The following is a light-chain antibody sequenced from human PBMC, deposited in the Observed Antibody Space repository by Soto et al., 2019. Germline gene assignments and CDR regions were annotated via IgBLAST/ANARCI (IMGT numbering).Light chain of an antibody. CDR1: KTIDRY. Sequence: DVQMTQSPSSLSASVGDRVTITCRASKTIDRYLNWYQQRPGEAPKLLINDASDLKSGGTSRFSGSGPGTDFTLSISSLQPEDFATLYCQQSYGFPIYTFGQGTKLEI. J-gene: IGKJ2*01. V-gene: IGKV1-39*01. CDR3: QQSYGFPIYT. CDR2: DAS.